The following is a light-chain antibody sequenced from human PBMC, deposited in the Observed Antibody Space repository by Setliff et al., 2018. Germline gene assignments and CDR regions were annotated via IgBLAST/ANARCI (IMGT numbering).Light chain of an antibody. Sequence: SVLTQPPSVSGAPGQRVTTSCTGSSSDIGAGFSVHWYQQLPGTAPKLLIFGDDNRPSGVPDRFSGSKSGTSASLAITGLQADDEADYYCQSYDTNLRDYVFGTGTKVTVL. V-gene: IGLV1-40*01. CDR2: GDD. CDR3: QSYDTNLRDYV. CDR1: SSDIGAGFS. J-gene: IGLJ1*01.